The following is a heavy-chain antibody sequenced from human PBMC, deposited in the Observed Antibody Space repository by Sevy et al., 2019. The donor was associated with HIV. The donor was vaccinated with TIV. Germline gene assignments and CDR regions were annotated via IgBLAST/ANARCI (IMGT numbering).Heavy chain of an antibody. Sequence: GGSLRLSCAASGFTFSSYAMHWVRQAPGKGLEWVAVISYDGSNKYYADSVKGRFTISRDNSKNTRYLQMNSLRAEDTAVYYCARGARGSSGSYFDYWGQGTLVTVSS. J-gene: IGHJ4*02. CDR2: ISYDGSNK. CDR3: ARGARGSSGSYFDY. CDR1: GFTFSSYA. V-gene: IGHV3-30*04. D-gene: IGHD3-10*01.